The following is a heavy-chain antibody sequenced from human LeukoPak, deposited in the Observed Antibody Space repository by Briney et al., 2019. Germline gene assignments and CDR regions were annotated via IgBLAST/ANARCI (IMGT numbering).Heavy chain of an antibody. J-gene: IGHJ1*01. Sequence: GGSLRLSCAASGFAFSSYTMNWVRQAPGKGLEWVSYISSSSSAIYYADSVEGRFTISRDNARSSLYLQMNSLRDEDTAVYYCAGAQSPRYCDGSSCSPGYFQNWGQGTLVTVSS. V-gene: IGHV3-48*02. D-gene: IGHD2-15*01. CDR2: ISSSSSAI. CDR1: GFAFSSYT. CDR3: AGAQSPRYCDGSSCSPGYFQN.